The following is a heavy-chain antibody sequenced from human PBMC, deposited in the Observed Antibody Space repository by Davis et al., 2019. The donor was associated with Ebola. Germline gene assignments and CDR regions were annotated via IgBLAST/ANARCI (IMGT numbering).Heavy chain of an antibody. D-gene: IGHD1-1*01. V-gene: IGHV1-18*01. CDR3: ARAQFPTTSDH. Sequence: AASVKVSCKASGYTFHTYGITWVRQAPGQGLEWMGWISGYNGNTNYAQKFQGRVSMTTDTSTNTAYMELRSLRSDDTAVYYCARAQFPTTSDHWGQGTLVTVSS. J-gene: IGHJ4*02. CDR1: GYTFHTYG. CDR2: ISGYNGNT.